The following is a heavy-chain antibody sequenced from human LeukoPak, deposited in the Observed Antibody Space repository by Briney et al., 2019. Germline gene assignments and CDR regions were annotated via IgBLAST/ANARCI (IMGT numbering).Heavy chain of an antibody. J-gene: IGHJ4*02. CDR2: INPSGGST. CDR3: ARVRGTAMVIDY. V-gene: IGHV1-46*01. Sequence: ASVKVSCKASGYSFSDYYMHWVRQAPGQGLEWMGIINPSGGSTSYAQKFQGRVTMTRDMSTSTVYMELSSLRSEDTAVYYCARVRGTAMVIDYWGQGTLVTVSS. CDR1: GYSFSDYY. D-gene: IGHD5-18*01.